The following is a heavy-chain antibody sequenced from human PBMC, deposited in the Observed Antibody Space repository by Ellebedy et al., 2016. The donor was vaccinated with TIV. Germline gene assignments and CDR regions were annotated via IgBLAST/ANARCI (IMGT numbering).Heavy chain of an antibody. V-gene: IGHV4-4*09. CDR1: GGSISTYY. J-gene: IGHJ4*02. CDR2: IYDSGST. D-gene: IGHD3-10*01. CDR3: SRLPMVRGAGWGYYFDY. Sequence: PSETLSLTCTVSGGSISTYYWSWIRQPPGRGLELIGYIYDSGSTNYNPSLKRRVTITVDTSKNQFSLKLSSVTAAETALYYCSRLPMVRGAGWGYYFDYWGQGTLVTVSS.